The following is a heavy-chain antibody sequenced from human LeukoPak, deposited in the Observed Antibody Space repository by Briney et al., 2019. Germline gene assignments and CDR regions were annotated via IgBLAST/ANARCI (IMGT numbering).Heavy chain of an antibody. J-gene: IGHJ6*02. CDR1: GYTFTGYY. CDR3: ATGGVLLWFGVYGMDV. Sequence: ASVKVSCKASGYTFTGYYMHWVRQAPGQGLEWMGWINPNSGGTNYAQKFQGRVTMTRDTSISTAYMELSRLRSDDTAVYHCATGGVLLWFGVYGMDVWGQGTTVTVSS. V-gene: IGHV1-2*02. D-gene: IGHD3-10*01. CDR2: INPNSGGT.